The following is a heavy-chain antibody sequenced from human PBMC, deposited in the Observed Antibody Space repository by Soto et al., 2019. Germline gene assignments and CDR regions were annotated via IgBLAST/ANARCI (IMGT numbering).Heavy chain of an antibody. Sequence: GGSLRLSCAASGFTFYTYAMSWVRQAPGKGLEWVSGITDSGVTTYYADSVKGRFTISRDNSKNTLYLQMNSLRAEDTAVYYCAKGYYSGYDLAYFDYWGQGTLVTVSS. V-gene: IGHV3-23*01. CDR1: GFTFYTYA. CDR3: AKGYYSGYDLAYFDY. J-gene: IGHJ4*02. CDR2: ITDSGVTT. D-gene: IGHD5-12*01.